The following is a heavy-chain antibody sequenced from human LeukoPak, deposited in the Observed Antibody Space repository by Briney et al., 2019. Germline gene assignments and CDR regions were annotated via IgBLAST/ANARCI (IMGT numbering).Heavy chain of an antibody. D-gene: IGHD2-2*01. Sequence: ASVKVSCKASGYTFTSYDINWVRQATGQGLGWMGWMNPNSGNTGYAQKFQGRVTMTRNTSISTAYMELSSLRSEDTAVYYCARATTYCSSTSCYAFDYWGQGTLVTVSS. CDR1: GYTFTSYD. V-gene: IGHV1-8*01. CDR2: MNPNSGNT. CDR3: ARATTYCSSTSCYAFDY. J-gene: IGHJ4*02.